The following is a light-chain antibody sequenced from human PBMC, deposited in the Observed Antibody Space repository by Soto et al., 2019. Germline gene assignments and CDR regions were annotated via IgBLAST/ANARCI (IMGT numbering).Light chain of an antibody. CDR1: SGHSCYA. Sequence: QLVLTQSPSASASLGASVKLTCTLSSGHSCYAIAWHQQQPEKGPRSLMKLKSDGSHSKGDGIPDRFSGSSSGAERYLTISSLQSEDEAEYYCQTWGTGIWVFGGGTKLTVL. J-gene: IGLJ3*02. CDR3: QTWGTGIWV. V-gene: IGLV4-69*01. CDR2: LKSDGSH.